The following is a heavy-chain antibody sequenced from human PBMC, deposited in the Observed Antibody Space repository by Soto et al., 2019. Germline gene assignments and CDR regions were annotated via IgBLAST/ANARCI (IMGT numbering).Heavy chain of an antibody. CDR3: ARAQRDGDWFDP. Sequence: QLQLQESGSGLVRPSQTLSLTCAVSGGSISSGGYSWNWIRQPPGKGLEWIGYIDHSGSTPYTPSLRSRVSRSDDKSTIQFSLKLPTVAAADTSVYDCARAQRDGDWFDPWGQGTLVTVSS. V-gene: IGHV4-30-2*01. CDR2: IDHSGST. D-gene: IGHD3-16*01. J-gene: IGHJ5*02. CDR1: GGSISSGGYS.